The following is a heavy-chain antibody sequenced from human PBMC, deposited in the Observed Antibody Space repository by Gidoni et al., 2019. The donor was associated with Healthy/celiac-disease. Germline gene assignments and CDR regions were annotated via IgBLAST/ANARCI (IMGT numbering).Heavy chain of an antibody. D-gene: IGHD2-15*01. Sequence: EVQLLESGGGLVQTGGCLGPSSAASGFAFSSDGMSWVRPGPGKGLGWVSAISGSSGSTYYADSVKGRFTISRDNSKNTLYLQMNSLRAEDTAVYYCAKDMGSRDYGMDVWGQGTTVTVSS. CDR2: ISGSSGST. CDR1: GFAFSSDG. CDR3: AKDMGSRDYGMDV. V-gene: IGHV3-23*01. J-gene: IGHJ6*02.